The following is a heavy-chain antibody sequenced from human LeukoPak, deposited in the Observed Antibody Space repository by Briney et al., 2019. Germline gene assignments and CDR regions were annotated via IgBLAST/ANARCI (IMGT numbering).Heavy chain of an antibody. V-gene: IGHV3-23*01. CDR2: ITGSSTWT. CDR1: GFTFRTYG. CDR3: ARELVSLGTGYFDL. D-gene: IGHD7-27*01. J-gene: IGHJ2*01. Sequence: GGSLRLSCEASGFTFRTYGTTWVRQAPGKGLEWASGITGSSTWTYYADSVKGRFTISRDNSKNTLHLQMDSLRAEDTAIYYCARELVSLGTGYFDLWGRGTLVTVSS.